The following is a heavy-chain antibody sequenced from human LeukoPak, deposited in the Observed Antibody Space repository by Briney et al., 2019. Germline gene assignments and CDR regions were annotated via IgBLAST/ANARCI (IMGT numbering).Heavy chain of an antibody. J-gene: IGHJ4*02. CDR2: VDPNNGRT. CDR3: ARGKYSGNSY. Sequence: GASVKVSCKTSGYTFTSFDISWVRQATGQGLEWVGWVDPNNGRTGYAQKFQGRVTITRNTSISTAYMELSSLRSEDTAVYYCARGKYSGNSYWGQGSLVTVSS. V-gene: IGHV1-8*03. D-gene: IGHD1-26*01. CDR1: GYTFTSFD.